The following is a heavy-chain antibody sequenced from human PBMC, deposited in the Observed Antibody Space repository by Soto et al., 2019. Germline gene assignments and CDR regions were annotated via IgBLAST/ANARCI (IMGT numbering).Heavy chain of an antibody. J-gene: IGHJ5*02. CDR3: AITTSTVSCWFDP. CDR2: IKEDGGEQ. CDR1: GFSFSSYW. V-gene: IGHV3-7*03. Sequence: PGGSLRLSCAASGFSFSSYWMSWVRQAPGKGPEWVANIKEDGGEQHYVDSVKGRFTISRDNTENSLFLQMNNLRAEDSAIYYCAITTSTVSCWFDPWGRGTQVTVSS. D-gene: IGHD4-4*01.